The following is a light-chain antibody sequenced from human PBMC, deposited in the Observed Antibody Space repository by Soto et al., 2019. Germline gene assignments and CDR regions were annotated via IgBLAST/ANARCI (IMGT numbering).Light chain of an antibody. J-gene: IGKJ5*01. Sequence: DIQMTQSPSTLSASVGDRVTITCRASQSISSWLAWYQQKSGKAPKSLIYKASSLESGVPSRFSGSGSGTEFTLTISSLQPDDFATYYCQQYNSYPITFGQGTRLEIK. CDR2: KAS. CDR3: QQYNSYPIT. V-gene: IGKV1-5*03. CDR1: QSISSW.